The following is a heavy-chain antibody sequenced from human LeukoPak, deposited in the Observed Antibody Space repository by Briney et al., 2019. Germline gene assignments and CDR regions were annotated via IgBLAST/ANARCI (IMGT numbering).Heavy chain of an antibody. J-gene: IGHJ5*02. CDR2: IYYSGST. V-gene: IGHV4-31*03. D-gene: IGHD1-7*01. CDR1: GGSISSGGYY. Sequence: PSETLSLTCTVSGGSISSGGYYWSWIRQHPGKGLEWIGYIYYSGSTYYNPSLKSRVTISVDTSKNQFSLKLSSVTAADTAVYYCAKVGGNYRVGWFDPWGQGTLVTVSS. CDR3: AKVGGNYRVGWFDP.